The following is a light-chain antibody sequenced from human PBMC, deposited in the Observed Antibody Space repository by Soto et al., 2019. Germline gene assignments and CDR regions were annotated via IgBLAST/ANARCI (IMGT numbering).Light chain of an antibody. J-gene: IGKJ5*01. CDR1: PTISSW. CDR2: SAS. CDR3: HKYNRARRIT. Sequence: DLQMTQSRFTLSCSLGARVTITCRASPTISSWLAWYPQKPGQVRNLLIFSASTLQAGGPSRCSSSRAGRDDSITISSREQDDVAAYYCHKYNRARRITFGQGTRLEI. V-gene: IGKV1-27*01.